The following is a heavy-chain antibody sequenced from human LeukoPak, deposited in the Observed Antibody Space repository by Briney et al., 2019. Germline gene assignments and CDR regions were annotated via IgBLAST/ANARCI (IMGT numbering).Heavy chain of an antibody. Sequence: GGSLRLSCAASGFTFSSYAMTWVRQAPGKGLEWVANINRDGSERYYVDSVKGRFTISRDDAKSSLYLQMNSLRAEDTAVYYCARHKLTVITSWDDAFERWGQGTTVIVSP. D-gene: IGHD3-22*01. V-gene: IGHV3-7*01. CDR2: INRDGSER. CDR1: GFTFSSYA. J-gene: IGHJ3*01. CDR3: ARHKLTVITSWDDAFER.